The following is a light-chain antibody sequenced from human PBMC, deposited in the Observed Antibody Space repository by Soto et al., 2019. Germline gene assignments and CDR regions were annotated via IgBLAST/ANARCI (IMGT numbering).Light chain of an antibody. CDR3: QQYDSSPCT. V-gene: IGKV3-20*01. J-gene: IGKJ1*01. CDR1: QSVSSSF. Sequence: EIVLTQSPGTLSLSPGERATLSCRASQSVSSSFLAWYQQKPGQAPRLLIYGASSRATGIPDRFSGSGSGTDLPLTISRLEPEDYAVYYCQQYDSSPCTFGQGTKVEIK. CDR2: GAS.